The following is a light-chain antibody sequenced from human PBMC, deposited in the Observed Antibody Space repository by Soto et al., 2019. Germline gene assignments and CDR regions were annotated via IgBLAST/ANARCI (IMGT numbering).Light chain of an antibody. V-gene: IGKV1-5*01. CDR3: QHYNDYPCP. CDR2: DAS. Sequence: DIQMTQSPSTLSASVGDRVTITCRASQNINRRLAWYQQKPGKATNLLIYDASSLESGVPARFSGGGSGTECTLTISSLQPDDFSAFYCQHYNDYPCPCGQVTEVDI. J-gene: IGKJ1*01. CDR1: QNINRR.